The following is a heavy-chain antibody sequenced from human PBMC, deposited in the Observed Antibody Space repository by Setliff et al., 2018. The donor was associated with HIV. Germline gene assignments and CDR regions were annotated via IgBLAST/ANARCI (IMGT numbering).Heavy chain of an antibody. CDR3: TGDYNSGSNRFDY. Sequence: SETLSLTCSVSGDSIRGSGDYWSWVRQPAGKRPEWIGHIYVTGSTAYKPYLRGRATISLDTSKNQFSLKLTSVAAADAAVYYCTGDYNSGSNRFDYWGQGTPVTVSS. J-gene: IGHJ4*02. V-gene: IGHV4-61*09. D-gene: IGHD3-10*01. CDR1: GDSIRGSGDY. CDR2: IYVTGST.